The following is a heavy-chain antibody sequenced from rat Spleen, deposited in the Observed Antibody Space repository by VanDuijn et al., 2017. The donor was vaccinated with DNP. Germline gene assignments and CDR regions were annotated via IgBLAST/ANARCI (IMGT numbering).Heavy chain of an antibody. V-gene: IGHV3-1*01. CDR2: ISYSGTT. Sequence: VQLQESGPGLVEPSQPLSLTCSVTGSSITSNYWGWIREFPGNKMQYIGHISYSGTTNYNPSLKSRISITRDTSKNQFFLHLHSVTTEDTATFYCARWRIGPHYFDYWGQGVMVTVSS. CDR3: ARWRIGPHYFDY. CDR1: GSSITSNY. J-gene: IGHJ2*01. D-gene: IGHD1-11*01.